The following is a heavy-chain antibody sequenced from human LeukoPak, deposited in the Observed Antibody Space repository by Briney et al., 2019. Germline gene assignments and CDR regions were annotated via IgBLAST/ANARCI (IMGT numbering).Heavy chain of an antibody. CDR2: IYSGGST. CDR1: GFTVSSNY. Sequence: PGGSLRLSCAASGFTVSSNYMSWVRQAPGKGLEWVSVIYSGGSTYYADSVKGRFTISRDSSKNTLYLQMNSLRAEDTAVYYCARIMIGYFDYWGQGTLVTVSS. D-gene: IGHD3-16*01. V-gene: IGHV3-53*01. CDR3: ARIMIGYFDY. J-gene: IGHJ4*02.